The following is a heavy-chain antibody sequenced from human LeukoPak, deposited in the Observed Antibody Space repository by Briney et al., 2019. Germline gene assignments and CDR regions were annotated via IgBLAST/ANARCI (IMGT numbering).Heavy chain of an antibody. Sequence: ASVKVSCKASGYTFTGYYMHWVRQAPGQGLEWMGWINPNSGGTNYAQKFQGRVTMTRDTSISTAYMELSRLRSDDTAVYYCARDPLTGSNYYYYYVDVWGKGTTVTVSS. D-gene: IGHD1-20*01. CDR1: GYTFTGYY. CDR3: ARDPLTGSNYYYYYVDV. J-gene: IGHJ6*03. CDR2: INPNSGGT. V-gene: IGHV1-2*02.